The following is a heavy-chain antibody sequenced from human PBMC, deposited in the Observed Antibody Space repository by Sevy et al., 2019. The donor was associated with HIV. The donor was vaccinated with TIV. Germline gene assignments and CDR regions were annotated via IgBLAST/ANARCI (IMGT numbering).Heavy chain of an antibody. J-gene: IGHJ4*02. V-gene: IGHV1-18*01. CDR2: ISVYNVNT. Sequence: ASVKVSCKASGYTCTSYGISWVRQAPGQGPEWMGWISVYNVNTNYAQKLQGRVSMTTDTSTSTAYMELRSLRSDDTAVYYCARDDCSRTSCHGSLLYWGQGTLVTVSS. CDR1: GYTCTSYG. CDR3: ARDDCSRTSCHGSLLY. D-gene: IGHD2-2*01.